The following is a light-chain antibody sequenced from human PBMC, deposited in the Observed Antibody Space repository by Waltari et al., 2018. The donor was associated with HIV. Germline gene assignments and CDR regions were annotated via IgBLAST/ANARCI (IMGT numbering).Light chain of an antibody. CDR1: QGLDAW. V-gene: IGKV1-12*01. Sequence: DLQMTQSPSSVSASVGDTVTITCRASQGLDAWLAWYQHKPGMAPKLLIYGISTLESGVPSRFSGSGSGTDFTLTIRSLQPEDFATYFCQQGDRYPFTFGPGTKVDIK. J-gene: IGKJ3*01. CDR2: GIS. CDR3: QQGDRYPFT.